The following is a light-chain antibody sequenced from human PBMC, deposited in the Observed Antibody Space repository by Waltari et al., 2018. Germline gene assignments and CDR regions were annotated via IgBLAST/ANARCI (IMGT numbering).Light chain of an antibody. CDR3: QQFDSYPLT. V-gene: IGKV1-9*01. CDR2: SAS. J-gene: IGKJ5*01. Sequence: DIQLTQSPSFLSASVGDRVTITCRASQGISNYLAWYQQKPGKAPKLLMYSASTLQGGVTSRFSGSGSGTQFALTISSLQPDDFATYYCQQFDSYPLTFGQGTRLEIK. CDR1: QGISNY.